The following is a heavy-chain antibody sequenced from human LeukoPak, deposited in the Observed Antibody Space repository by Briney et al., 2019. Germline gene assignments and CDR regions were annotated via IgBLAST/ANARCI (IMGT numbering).Heavy chain of an antibody. V-gene: IGHV4-59*12. CDR2: IYYSGST. Sequence: SETLSLTCTVPGGSISSYYWSWIRQPPGKGLEWIGYIYYSGSTYYTPSLKSRVTISADTSRNQFSLELYSVTAADTALYYCAREDGGSHSTDYWGQGTLVTVSS. CDR3: AREDGGSHSTDY. J-gene: IGHJ4*02. D-gene: IGHD1-26*01. CDR1: GGSISSYY.